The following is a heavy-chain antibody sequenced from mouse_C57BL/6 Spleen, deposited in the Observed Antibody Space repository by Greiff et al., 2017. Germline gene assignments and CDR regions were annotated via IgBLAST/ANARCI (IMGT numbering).Heavy chain of an antibody. CDR1: GFTFSDYG. D-gene: IGHD1-1*01. CDR2: ISSGSSTI. Sequence: EVKLVESGGGLVKPGGSLKLSCAASGFTFSDYGMHWVRQAPEKGLAWVAYISSGSSTIYYADTVKGRFTFSRDNAKNTLFLQMTSLRSEATAMYDCARRGYGRSSWYFDGWGTGTTVTVSS. CDR3: ARRGYGRSSWYFDG. J-gene: IGHJ1*03. V-gene: IGHV5-17*01.